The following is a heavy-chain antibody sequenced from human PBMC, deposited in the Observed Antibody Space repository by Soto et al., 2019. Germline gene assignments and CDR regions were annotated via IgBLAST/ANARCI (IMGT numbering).Heavy chain of an antibody. Sequence: EVHLLESGGGLVQPGGSLRLSCAASAFTFNSYAINWVRQAPGNGLEWVSAISGSGDSTYYTDSVKGRFTISRDNSKNTLYLKMNSLRAEDTAVYYCASGPLVYAIGGLDAFDIWGQGTMVTVSS. V-gene: IGHV3-23*01. J-gene: IGHJ3*02. CDR2: ISGSGDST. CDR3: ASGPLVYAIGGLDAFDI. D-gene: IGHD2-8*01. CDR1: AFTFNSYA.